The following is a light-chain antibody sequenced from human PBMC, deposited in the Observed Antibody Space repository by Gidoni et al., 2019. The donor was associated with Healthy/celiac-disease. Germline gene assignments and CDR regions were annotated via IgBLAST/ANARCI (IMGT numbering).Light chain of an antibody. V-gene: IGKV4-1*01. CDR3: QQYYSTPLS. CDR2: GAS. J-gene: IGKJ2*03. Sequence: IVMTQSPDSPAVSLGERATIYCKSSQSVLYSSNNKNYLAWYQHKTGQPPKLLIYGASTRESRVPDRFGGSGSGADFTLTISSLQAEDVAVYYCQQYYSTPLSFGQGTKLEIK. CDR1: QSVLYSSNNKNY.